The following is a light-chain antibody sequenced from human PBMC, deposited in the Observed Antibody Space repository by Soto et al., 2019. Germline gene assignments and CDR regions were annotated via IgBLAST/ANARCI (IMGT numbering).Light chain of an antibody. V-gene: IGKV3-20*01. CDR2: GAS. CDR1: QSVDND. CDR3: RQYGSLNPST. Sequence: EIERTRSPATLSVSPGDRATLSCRASQSVDNDLAWYHQKPGQAPRLLIYGASSTATGIPDRFSGSVSGTDCTLTISRLEPDDFAVYYWRQYGSLNPSTFGLRTKVNIK. J-gene: IGKJ1*01.